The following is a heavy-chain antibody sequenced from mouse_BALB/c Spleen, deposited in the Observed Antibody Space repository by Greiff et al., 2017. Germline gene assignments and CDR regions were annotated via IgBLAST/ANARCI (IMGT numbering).Heavy chain of an antibody. CDR3: ARDPDLYYAMDY. J-gene: IGHJ4*01. V-gene: IGHV3-6*02. CDR2: ISYDGSN. Sequence: EVQLVESGPGLVKPSQSLSLTCSVTGYSITSGYYWNWIRQFPGNKLEWMGYISYDGSNNYNPSLKNRISITRDTSKNQFFLKLNSVTTEDTATYYCARDPDLYYAMDYWGQGTSVTVSS. CDR1: GYSITSGYY.